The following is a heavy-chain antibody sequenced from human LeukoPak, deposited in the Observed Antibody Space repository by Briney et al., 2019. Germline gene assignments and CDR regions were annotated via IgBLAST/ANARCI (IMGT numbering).Heavy chain of an antibody. D-gene: IGHD1-26*01. CDR2: VTPSSGWR. J-gene: IGHJ4*02. CDR1: GDTFNDYH. Sequence: ASVKVSCKAFGDTFNDYHVHWVRQAPGLGARGLEWMGWVTPSSGWRRYSQRFQGRVAMTSDTSTNTVYMELTRLTSDDTGIYFCATIGMSGSYWDFSRWGQGTLVTVSS. V-gene: IGHV1-2*02. CDR3: ATIGMSGSYWDFSR.